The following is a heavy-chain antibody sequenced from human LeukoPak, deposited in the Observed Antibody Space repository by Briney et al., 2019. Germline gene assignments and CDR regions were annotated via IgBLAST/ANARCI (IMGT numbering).Heavy chain of an antibody. V-gene: IGHV3-11*03. J-gene: IGHJ4*02. Sequence: GGSLRLSCAASGFTFSDYYMSWIRQAPGKGLEWVSYISSSSSYTNYADSVKGRFTISRGNAKNSLYLQMNSLRAEDTAVYYCARYCSSTSCYDYWGQGTLVTVSS. CDR3: ARYCSSTSCYDY. CDR2: ISSSSSYT. D-gene: IGHD2-2*01. CDR1: GFTFSDYY.